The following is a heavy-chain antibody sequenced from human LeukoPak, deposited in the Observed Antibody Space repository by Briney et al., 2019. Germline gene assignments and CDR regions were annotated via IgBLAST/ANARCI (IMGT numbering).Heavy chain of an antibody. Sequence: ASVKVSCKASGYTFTNYYMHWVRQATGQGLEWMGWMNPNSGNTGYAQKFQGRVTMTTDTSTSTAYMELRSLRSDDTAVYYCARDRDYDILTGYPVHFDYWGQGTLVTVSS. CDR2: MNPNSGNT. CDR1: GYTFTNYY. J-gene: IGHJ4*02. D-gene: IGHD3-9*01. V-gene: IGHV1-8*02. CDR3: ARDRDYDILTGYPVHFDY.